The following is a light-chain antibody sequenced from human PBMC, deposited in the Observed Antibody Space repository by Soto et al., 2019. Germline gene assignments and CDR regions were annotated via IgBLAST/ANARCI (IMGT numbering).Light chain of an antibody. CDR3: QQTFGTPQT. V-gene: IGKV1-9*01. Sequence: DIQLTQSPSFLSASVGDTVTITCRASQALSNYLAWYQQKPGKAPDLLIYSASTLRSGVPSRFSGSGSETEFTLTIRALQPEDSATYYCQQTFGTPQTFGQGTKVEIK. CDR2: SAS. J-gene: IGKJ1*01. CDR1: QALSNY.